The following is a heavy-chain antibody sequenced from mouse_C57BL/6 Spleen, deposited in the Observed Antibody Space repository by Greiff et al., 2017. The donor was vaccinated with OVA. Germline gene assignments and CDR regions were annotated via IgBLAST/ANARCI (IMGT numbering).Heavy chain of an antibody. CDR3: TRDERWFAY. V-gene: IGHV5-9-1*02. Sequence: EVKLMESGAGLVKPGGSLKLSCAASGFTFSSYAMSWVRQTPEKRLEWVAYISSGGDYIYYADTVKGRFTISRDNARNTLYLQMSSLKSEDTAMYYCTRDERWFAYWGQGTLVTVSA. CDR1: GFTFSSYA. J-gene: IGHJ3*01. CDR2: ISSGGDYI.